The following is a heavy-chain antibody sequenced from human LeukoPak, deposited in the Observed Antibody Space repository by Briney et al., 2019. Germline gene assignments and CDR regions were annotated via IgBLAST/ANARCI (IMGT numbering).Heavy chain of an antibody. CDR1: GCTFTSYH. V-gene: IGHV1-46*01. CDR2: INLSGGST. Sequence: ASAKVSCKESGCTFTSYHMHWVRQAPGQGLEWMGLINLSGGSTTYAQRFQGRVTLTRDTSTSTVYMELSSLRSEDTAVYYCARDYVDDIPMIKDYWGQGTLVTVSS. CDR3: ARDYVDDIPMIKDY. D-gene: IGHD2-8*01. J-gene: IGHJ4*02.